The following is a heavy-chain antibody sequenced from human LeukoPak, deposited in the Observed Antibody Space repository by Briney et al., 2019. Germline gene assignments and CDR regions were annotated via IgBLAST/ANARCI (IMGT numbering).Heavy chain of an antibody. CDR1: GRIFSSYA. V-gene: IGHV1-69*04. J-gene: IGHJ4*02. CDR3: ARAALCSGGSCYRDY. CDR2: IIPILGIA. D-gene: IGHD2-15*01. Sequence: SVKASCNAAGRIFSSYAISWVRQAAGHVLEWMGRIIPILGIANYAQKFQGRVTITADKSTSTAYMELSSLRSEDTAVYYCARAALCSGGSCYRDYWGQGTLVTVSS.